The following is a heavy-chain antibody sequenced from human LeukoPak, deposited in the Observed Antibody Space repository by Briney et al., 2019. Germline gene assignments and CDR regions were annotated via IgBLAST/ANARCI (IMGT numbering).Heavy chain of an antibody. Sequence: PSETLSLTCAVYDGSFSGYYWSWIRQPPGKGLEWIGEINHSGSTNYNPSLKSRVTISVDTSKNQFSLKLSSVTAADTAVYYCARSGPPDPYCSGGSCYPRSYYYYGMDVWGQGTTVTVSS. V-gene: IGHV4-34*01. CDR3: ARSGPPDPYCSGGSCYPRSYYYYGMDV. D-gene: IGHD2-15*01. CDR2: INHSGST. CDR1: DGSFSGYY. J-gene: IGHJ6*02.